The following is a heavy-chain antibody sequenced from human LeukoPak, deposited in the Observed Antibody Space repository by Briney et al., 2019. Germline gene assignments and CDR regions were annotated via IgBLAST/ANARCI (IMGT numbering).Heavy chain of an antibody. CDR1: GFTFGSYA. J-gene: IGHJ4*02. Sequence: GGSLRVSCVASGFTFGSYAMSWVRQAPGKGLEWVSAITSSGSGTFYADSVKGRFTISRDIAKNTLYLQMNSLRAEDTALYYCAKVSPYSHSSFYFDYWGQGTLVTVSS. V-gene: IGHV3-23*01. CDR2: ITSSGSGT. D-gene: IGHD6-6*01. CDR3: AKVSPYSHSSFYFDY.